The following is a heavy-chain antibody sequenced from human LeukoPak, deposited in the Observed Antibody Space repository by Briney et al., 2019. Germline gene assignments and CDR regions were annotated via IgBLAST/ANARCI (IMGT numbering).Heavy chain of an antibody. D-gene: IGHD6-13*01. J-gene: IGHJ6*04. V-gene: IGHV4-39*01. CDR1: GGSIASSSYY. CDR3: ARQGQQLPLRGRMDV. Sequence: SETLSLTCTVSGGSIASSSYYWGWIRQPPGKGLEWMGSFSYSGSTYYNPSLKSRVTIPVDTSKNQFSLKLSSVTAADTAVYYCARQGQQLPLRGRMDVWGKGTTVTVSS. CDR2: FSYSGST.